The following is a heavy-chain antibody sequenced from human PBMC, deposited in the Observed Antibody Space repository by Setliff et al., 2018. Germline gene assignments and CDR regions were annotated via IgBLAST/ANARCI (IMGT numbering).Heavy chain of an antibody. CDR2: TIPVFGTT. CDR1: GGTFRNYG. Sequence: SVKVSCKASGGTFRNYGISWVRQAPGQGLEWMGGTIPVFGTTDYSQKFQGRVTIIPDESTSTAFMQLSSLRSEDTAVYYCVREGVDTRSSTDYRYYMDVWGKGTTVTVSS. D-gene: IGHD5-18*01. CDR3: VREGVDTRSSTDYRYYMDV. V-gene: IGHV1-69*13. J-gene: IGHJ6*03.